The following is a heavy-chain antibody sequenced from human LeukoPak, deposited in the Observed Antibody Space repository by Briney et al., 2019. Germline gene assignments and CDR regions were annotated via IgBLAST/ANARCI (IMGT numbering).Heavy chain of an antibody. V-gene: IGHV4-59*01. CDR1: GGSISSYY. Sequence: SETLSLTCTVSGGSISSYYWSWIRQPPGKGLEWLGYIYYSGSTNYNPSLKSRVTISVDTSKNQFSLKLSSVTAADTAVYYCARDRLVVTAILTYWYFDLWGRGTLVTVSS. D-gene: IGHD2-21*02. CDR2: IYYSGST. CDR3: ARDRLVVTAILTYWYFDL. J-gene: IGHJ2*01.